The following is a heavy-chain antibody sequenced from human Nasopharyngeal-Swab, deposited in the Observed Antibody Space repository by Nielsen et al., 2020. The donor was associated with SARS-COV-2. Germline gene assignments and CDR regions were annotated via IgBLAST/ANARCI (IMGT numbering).Heavy chain of an antibody. D-gene: IGHD1-26*01. CDR3: ARAPGLNSGSYY. CDR2: INHSGST. Sequence: SETLSLTCTVSGGSISSYYWSWIRQPPGKGLEWIGEINHSGSTNYNPSLKSRVTISVDTSKNQFSLKLSSVTAADTAVYYCARAPGLNSGSYYWGQGTLVTVSS. V-gene: IGHV4-34*01. J-gene: IGHJ4*02. CDR1: GGSISSYY.